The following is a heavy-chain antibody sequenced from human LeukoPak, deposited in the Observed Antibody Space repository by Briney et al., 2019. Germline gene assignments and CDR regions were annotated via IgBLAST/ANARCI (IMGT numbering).Heavy chain of an antibody. CDR2: FFYSGST. V-gene: IGHV4-30-4*07. CDR1: GGSISSGSYS. D-gene: IGHD5-12*01. Sequence: TSQTLSLTCAVSGGSISSGSYSWSWIRQPPGKGLEWIGYFFYSGSTYYSPSLKSRITISVDTSKNQFSLKLSSVTAADTAVYYCARVRPLGVDIVATGAFDIWGQGTMVTVSS. J-gene: IGHJ3*02. CDR3: ARVRPLGVDIVATGAFDI.